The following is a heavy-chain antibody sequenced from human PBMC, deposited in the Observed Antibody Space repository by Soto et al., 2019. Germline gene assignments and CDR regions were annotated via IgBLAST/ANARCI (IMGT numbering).Heavy chain of an antibody. CDR1: GASITFGGYS. CDR3: ARGGGSDSFDY. Sequence: PSETLFLTCTVSGASITFGGYSWSWIRQTPGKGLEWIGYINHLETTFYNPSFESRLTLSIDRAKNQFSLKLHSMSAADRAVYFCARGGGSDSFDYWGQGIQVTVSS. V-gene: IGHV4-30-2*01. J-gene: IGHJ4*02. D-gene: IGHD1-26*01. CDR2: INHLETT.